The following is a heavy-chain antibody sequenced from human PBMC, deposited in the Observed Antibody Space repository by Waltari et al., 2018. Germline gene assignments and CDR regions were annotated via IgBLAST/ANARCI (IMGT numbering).Heavy chain of an antibody. J-gene: IGHJ6*02. V-gene: IGHV1-2*06. D-gene: IGHD2-2*01. CDR1: GYTFTGYD. CDR3: ATADVVPAAQRYYYYYGMDV. CDR2: INPNSGGT. Sequence: QVQLVQSGAEVKKPGDSVKVSCKASGYTFTGYDMHWVRQAPGQGAGWMGRINPNSGGTNYAQKFQGRVTMTRDTSISTAYMELSRLRSDDTAVYYCATADVVPAAQRYYYYYGMDVWGQGTTVTVSS.